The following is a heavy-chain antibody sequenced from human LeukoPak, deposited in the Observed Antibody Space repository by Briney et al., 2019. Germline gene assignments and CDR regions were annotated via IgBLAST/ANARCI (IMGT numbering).Heavy chain of an antibody. J-gene: IGHJ6*03. CDR2: INPNSGGT. D-gene: IGHD1-26*01. CDR3: ARVVGLGATPRNYYYYYYMDV. CDR1: GYTFTGYY. V-gene: IGHV1-2*02. Sequence: ASVEVSCKASGYTFTGYYMHWVRQAPGQGLEWMGWINPNSGGTNYAQKFQGRVTMTRDTSISTAYMELSRLRSDDTAVYYCARVVGLGATPRNYYYYYYMDVWGKGTTVTISS.